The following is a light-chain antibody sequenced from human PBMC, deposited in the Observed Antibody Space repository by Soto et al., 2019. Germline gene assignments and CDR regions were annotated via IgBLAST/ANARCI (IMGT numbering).Light chain of an antibody. J-gene: IGKJ4*01. CDR3: QQYNIYPLT. CDR1: QDINSY. V-gene: IGKV1D-16*01. Sequence: DVQMTQSPSSLSASVGDRVTITCRASQDINSYLAWYQQKPGNAPKSLIYGASSLQTGVPSRFSGSESGTDFTLTISNLQPEESATYYCQQYNIYPLTFGGGTKVEIK. CDR2: GAS.